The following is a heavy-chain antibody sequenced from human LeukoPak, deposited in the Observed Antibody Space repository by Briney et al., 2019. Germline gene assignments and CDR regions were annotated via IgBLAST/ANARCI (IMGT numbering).Heavy chain of an antibody. CDR1: GFTFRSYA. CDR3: ARSTVTTPYYFDY. V-gene: IGHV3-23*01. Sequence: GGSLRLSCAASGFTFRSYAMSWVPQAPGKGLRWVSAISGSGGSTYYADSVKGRFTISRDNSKNTLYLQMNSLRAEDTAVYYCARSTVTTPYYFDYWGQGTLVTVSS. D-gene: IGHD4-17*01. J-gene: IGHJ4*02. CDR2: ISGSGGST.